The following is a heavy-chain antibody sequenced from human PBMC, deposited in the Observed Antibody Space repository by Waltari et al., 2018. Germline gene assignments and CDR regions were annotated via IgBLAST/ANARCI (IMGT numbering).Heavy chain of an antibody. CDR1: GFNFSSYT. J-gene: IGHJ4*02. V-gene: IGHV3-21*02. CDR2: INKNGSYI. Sequence: EVELVQSGGGLVKPGESLRVSCDGSGFNFSSYTMNWIGQAPGKGLEWLSSINKNGSYIYYAEAIKGRFTISRDNAQSSVFLQMSSLRVEDTAIYYCAKGQRNDFWGPGTWITVSS. CDR3: AKGQRNDF.